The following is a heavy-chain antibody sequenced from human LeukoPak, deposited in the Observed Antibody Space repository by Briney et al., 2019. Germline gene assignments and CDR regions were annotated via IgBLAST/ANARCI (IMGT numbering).Heavy chain of an antibody. CDR1: GGTFSSYA. CDR2: IIPIFGTA. CDR3: ARDGGYSYGSYYYYMDV. D-gene: IGHD5-18*01. J-gene: IGHJ6*03. Sequence: SVKVSCKASGGTFSSYAISWARQAPGQGLEWMGGIIPIFGTANYAQKFQGRVTITTDESTSTAYMELSSLRSEDTAVYYCARDGGYSYGSYYYYMDVWGKGTTVTVSS. V-gene: IGHV1-69*05.